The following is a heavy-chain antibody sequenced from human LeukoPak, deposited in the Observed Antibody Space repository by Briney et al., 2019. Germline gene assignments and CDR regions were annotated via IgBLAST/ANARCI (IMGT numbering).Heavy chain of an antibody. CDR2: INHSGST. J-gene: IGHJ6*02. V-gene: IGHV4-34*01. CDR1: GGSFSGYY. D-gene: IGHD6-13*01. CDR3: ARHEVAGNYYYYGMDV. Sequence: KSSETLSLTCAVYGGSFSGYYWSWIRQPPGKGLEWVGEINHSGSTNYNPSLKSRVTISVDTSKNQFSLKLGSVTAADTAVYYCARHEVAGNYYYYGMDVWGQGTTVTVSS.